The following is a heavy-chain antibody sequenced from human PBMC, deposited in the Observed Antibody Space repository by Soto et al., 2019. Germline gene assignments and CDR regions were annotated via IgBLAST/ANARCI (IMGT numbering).Heavy chain of an antibody. J-gene: IGHJ5*02. CDR1: GFSLSTTGVG. CDR3: AQRLRDYGLGREPANYFDP. CDR2: IYWDDDK. D-gene: IGHD3-10*01. V-gene: IGHV2-5*02. Sequence: QITLKESGPTLVRPTQTLTLTCTFSGFSLSTTGVGVGWIRQPPGKALEWLALIYWDDDKRYSPSLKSRLTITQATSKNQLILTMTNMDPVDTATYSCAQRLRDYGLGREPANYFDPWGQGTLVTVSS.